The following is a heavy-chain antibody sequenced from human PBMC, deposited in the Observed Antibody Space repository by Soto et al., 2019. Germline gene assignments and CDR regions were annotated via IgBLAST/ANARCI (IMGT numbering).Heavy chain of an antibody. J-gene: IGHJ6*02. CDR3: VRDRVCGSGNFCRSMGMDV. CDR2: IYPTGTT. V-gene: IGHV4-30-2*01. Sequence: PSETLSLTCSVSGGSISNGGYSWSWIRQAPGKGLEWLGYIYPTGTTSHNPSLKNRVTISLDRSRNQFSLRLTSVTAADTAIYYCVRDRVCGSGNFCRSMGMDVWGRGIMVTVSS. CDR1: GGSISNGGYS. D-gene: IGHD3-10*01.